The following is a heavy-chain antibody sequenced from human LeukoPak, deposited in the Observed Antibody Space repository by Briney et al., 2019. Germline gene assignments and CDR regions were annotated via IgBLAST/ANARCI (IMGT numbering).Heavy chain of an antibody. CDR1: GYTFTSYG. V-gene: IGHV1-18*01. CDR2: ISAYNGNT. CDR3: ARLCGPRARVEGSSVSGD. Sequence: ASVKVSCKASGYTFTSYGISWVRQAPGQGLEWMGWISAYNGNTNYAQKLQGRVTMTTDTSTSTAYMELRSLRSDDTAVYYCARLCGPRARVEGSSVSGDWGQGTLVTVSS. J-gene: IGHJ4*02. D-gene: IGHD3-10*01.